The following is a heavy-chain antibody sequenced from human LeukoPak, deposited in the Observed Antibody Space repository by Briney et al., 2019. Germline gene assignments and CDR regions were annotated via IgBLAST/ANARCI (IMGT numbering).Heavy chain of an antibody. CDR1: GYTFTGYY. CDR2: INPNSGGT. V-gene: IGHV1-2*06. Sequence: GASVKVSCKASGYTFTGYYMHWVRQAPGQGLEWMGRINPNSGGTNYAQKFQGRVTMTRDTSISTAYMELSRLRSDDTAVYYCAREMVSGSKVQYYFDYWGQGTLVTVSS. CDR3: AREMVSGSKVQYYFDY. J-gene: IGHJ4*02. D-gene: IGHD3-10*01.